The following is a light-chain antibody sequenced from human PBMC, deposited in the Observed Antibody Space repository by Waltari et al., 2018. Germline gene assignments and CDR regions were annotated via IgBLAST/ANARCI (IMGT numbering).Light chain of an antibody. CDR2: DVS. J-gene: IGLJ2*01. CDR1: NRDIGAFNF. CDR3: SSYTGSYSFVI. V-gene: IGLV2-11*01. Sequence: QSALTQPRSVSGSPGQSINISCTGTNRDIGAFNFVSWYQHHPGQAPKLIICDVSTRPSGVPDRFSGSKSGNTASLTISGLQAEDEATYYCSSYTGSYSFVIFGGGTEMTVL.